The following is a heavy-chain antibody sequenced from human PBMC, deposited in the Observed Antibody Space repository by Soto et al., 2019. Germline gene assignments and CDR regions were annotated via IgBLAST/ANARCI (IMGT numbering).Heavy chain of an antibody. Sequence: QVQLVQSGAEVKKPGASVKVSCKASGYTFTSYDINWVRQATGQGLEWMGWMNPNSGNTGYAQRFQGRITMTSNTSILTAYMALSSLRSEDTAVYYCAREEARCMDVWPQGTTVNVSS. J-gene: IGHJ6*02. CDR1: GYTFTSYD. V-gene: IGHV1-8*01. CDR2: MNPNSGNT. CDR3: AREEARCMDV.